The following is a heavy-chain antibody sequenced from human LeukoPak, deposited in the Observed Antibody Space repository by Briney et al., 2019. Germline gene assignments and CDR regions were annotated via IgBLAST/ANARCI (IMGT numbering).Heavy chain of an antibody. Sequence: GSLRVSCAASGFTVSSNYMSWVRQAPGKGLEWVSVICSGGSTYYADSVKGRFTISRDNSKNTLYLQMNSLRAEDTAVYYCASHLLYYDAFDIWGQGTMVTVSS. V-gene: IGHV3-66*04. CDR3: ASHLLYYDAFDI. D-gene: IGHD2-8*01. CDR2: ICSGGST. J-gene: IGHJ3*02. CDR1: GFTVSSNY.